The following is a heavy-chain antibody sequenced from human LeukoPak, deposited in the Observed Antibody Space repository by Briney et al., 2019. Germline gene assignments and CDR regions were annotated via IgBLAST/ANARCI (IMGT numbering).Heavy chain of an antibody. D-gene: IGHD4-17*01. CDR1: GGSISSSSYY. V-gene: IGHV4-39*01. CDR2: IYYSGST. J-gene: IGHJ4*02. CDR3: ARLRGYYGDLRPDY. Sequence: SETLSLTCTVSGGSISSSSYYWGWIRQPPGQGLEWIGSIYYSGSTYYNPSLKSRVAISVDTSKNQFSLKLSSVTAADTAVYYCARLRGYYGDLRPDYWGQGTLVTVSS.